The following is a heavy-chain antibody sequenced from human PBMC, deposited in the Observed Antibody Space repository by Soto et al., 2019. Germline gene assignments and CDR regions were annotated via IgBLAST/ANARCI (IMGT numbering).Heavy chain of an antibody. CDR2: ISGYNGNT. J-gene: IGHJ6*02. Sequence: QVQVVQSGDEVKKPGASVKVSCKDSGYTFTTYGFSWVRQAPGQGLEWMGWISGYNGNTKYAEKFQGRVTMTTDTATSTAPMELSSLRSDDTAVYYCARESQAPYYFYGMDVWGQGTAVTVSS. V-gene: IGHV1-18*01. CDR3: ARESQAPYYFYGMDV. CDR1: GYTFTTYG.